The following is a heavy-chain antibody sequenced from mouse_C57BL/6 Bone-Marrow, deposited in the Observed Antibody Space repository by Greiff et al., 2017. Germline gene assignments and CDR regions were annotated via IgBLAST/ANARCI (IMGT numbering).Heavy chain of an antibody. Sequence: EVHLVESGGGLVKPGGSLKLSCAASGFTFSSYTMSWVRQTPEKRLEWVATISGGGGNTYYPDSVKGRFTISRDNAKNTLYLQMSSLRSEDTALYYCARHDYSNVFDYWGQGTTLTVSS. J-gene: IGHJ2*01. CDR2: ISGGGGNT. CDR3: ARHDYSNVFDY. CDR1: GFTFSSYT. V-gene: IGHV5-9*01. D-gene: IGHD2-5*01.